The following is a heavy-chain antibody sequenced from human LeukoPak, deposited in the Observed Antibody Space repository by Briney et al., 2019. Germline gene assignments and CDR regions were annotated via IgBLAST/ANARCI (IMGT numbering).Heavy chain of an antibody. Sequence: GGSLRLSCAASGFTFSSYGMHWVRQAPGKGLEWVAFIRYDGSNKYYADSVKGRFTISRDNSKNTLYLQMNSLRAEGTAVYYCAKDRAGATLGVFDYWGQGTLVTVSS. CDR2: IRYDGSNK. CDR3: AKDRAGATLGVFDY. V-gene: IGHV3-30*02. J-gene: IGHJ4*02. CDR1: GFTFSSYG. D-gene: IGHD1-26*01.